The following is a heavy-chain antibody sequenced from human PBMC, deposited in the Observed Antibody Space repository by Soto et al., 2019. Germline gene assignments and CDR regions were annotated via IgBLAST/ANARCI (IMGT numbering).Heavy chain of an antibody. CDR3: ARADCTTSSCQPPYYYGLDV. CDR1: GFTLSSYA. D-gene: IGHD2-2*01. J-gene: IGHJ6*02. CDR2: ISASGDNT. V-gene: IGHV3-23*01. Sequence: GGSLRLSCAASGFTLSSYAMNWVRRAPGKGLEWVSAISASGDNTYYADSVKGRFTISRDNSKSTLYLLLNSLRAEDTAVYYCARADCTTSSCQPPYYYGLDVWGQGTTVTVS.